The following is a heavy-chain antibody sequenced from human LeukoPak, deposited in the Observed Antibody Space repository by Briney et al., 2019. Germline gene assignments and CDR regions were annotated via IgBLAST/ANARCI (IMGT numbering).Heavy chain of an antibody. CDR2: TYYRSTWYN. Sequence: PSQTLSLTCAISGDIVSSNSVTWNWIRQSPSRGLEWLGRTYYRSTWYNDYAVSVRGRITVNPDTSKNLFSLHLNSMTPEDTAVYYCARRLTQYDCFDPWGQGILVTVSS. CDR3: ARRLTQYDCFDP. D-gene: IGHD2-2*01. V-gene: IGHV6-1*01. J-gene: IGHJ5*02. CDR1: GDIVSSNSVT.